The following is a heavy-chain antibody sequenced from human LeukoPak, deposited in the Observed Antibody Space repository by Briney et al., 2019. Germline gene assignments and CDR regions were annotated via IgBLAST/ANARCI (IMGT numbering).Heavy chain of an antibody. Sequence: SETLSLTCTVSGGSISSHYWSWIRQPPRKGLEWIGYIYYSGSTNYNPSLKSRVTISVDTSKNQFSLKLSSVTAADTALYYCAKEPTGDKSFDSWGQGTLVTVSS. V-gene: IGHV4-59*11. CDR1: GGSISSHY. D-gene: IGHD7-27*01. CDR2: IYYSGST. J-gene: IGHJ4*02. CDR3: AKEPTGDKSFDS.